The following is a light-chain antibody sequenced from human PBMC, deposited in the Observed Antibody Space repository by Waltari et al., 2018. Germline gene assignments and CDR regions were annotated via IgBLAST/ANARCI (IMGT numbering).Light chain of an antibody. CDR1: QNIRIY. J-gene: IGKJ2*01. V-gene: IGKV1-39*01. CDR3: QQSYSSPRHT. CDR2: AAS. Sequence: DIQMTQSPSSLSASVGVKFTITCRASQNIRIYLNWYQQKPGKAPRLLIYAASSLQSEVPSRFSGSGSGTDFTLTISRLQPEDFATYYCQQSYSSPRHTFGQGTKVEIK.